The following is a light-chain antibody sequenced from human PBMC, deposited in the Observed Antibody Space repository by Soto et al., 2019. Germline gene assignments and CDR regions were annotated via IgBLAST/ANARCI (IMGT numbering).Light chain of an antibody. CDR2: EVS. CDR3: SSYTRQYTPSYV. CDR1: SSDVGSYNY. Sequence: QSALTQPASVSGSPGQSITISCTGTSSDVGSYNYVSWYQQHPGKAPKLMIYEVSNRPSGVSDRFSGSKSGNTASLTISGLRAEDEADYYCSSYTRQYTPSYVFGTGTKVTVL. J-gene: IGLJ1*01. V-gene: IGLV2-14*01.